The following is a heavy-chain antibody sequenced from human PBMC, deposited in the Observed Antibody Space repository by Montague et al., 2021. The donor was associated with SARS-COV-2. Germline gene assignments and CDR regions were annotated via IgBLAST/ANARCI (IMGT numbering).Heavy chain of an antibody. CDR1: GFTFSSYS. V-gene: IGHV3-21*01. CDR3: ATSYGSVVSYYYYGMDV. D-gene: IGHD5-18*01. J-gene: IGHJ6*02. Sequence: SLRLSCAASGFTFSSYSMNWVRQAPGKGLEWVSSISSSSSYIYYADSVKGRFTISRDNAKNSLYLQMNSLRAEDTAVYFCATSYGSVVSYYYYGMDVWGQGTTVTVSS. CDR2: ISSSSSYI.